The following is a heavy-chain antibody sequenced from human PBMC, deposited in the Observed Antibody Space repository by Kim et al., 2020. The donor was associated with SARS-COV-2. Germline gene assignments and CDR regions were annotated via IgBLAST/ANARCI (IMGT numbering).Heavy chain of an antibody. CDR2: INTNTGNP. CDR1: GNTFTSYN. V-gene: IGHV7-4-1*02. CDR3: AKEGAAGQSAY. D-gene: IGHD6-25*01. J-gene: IGHJ4*02. Sequence: ASVKVSCKASGNTFTSYNMNWVRQAPGQGLEWMGWINTNTGNPTYAQGFTGRFVFSLDTSVSTAYLQISSLKAEDTAVYYCAKEGAAGQSAYWGQGTLVTVSS.